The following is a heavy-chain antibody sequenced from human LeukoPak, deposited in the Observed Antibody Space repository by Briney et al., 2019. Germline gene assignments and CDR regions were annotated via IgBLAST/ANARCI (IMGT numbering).Heavy chain of an antibody. J-gene: IGHJ3*02. CDR1: GFTFSSYA. CDR2: ISGSGGST. V-gene: IGHV3-23*01. Sequence: PGVCLRLSCAASGFTFSSYAMSWVRQAPGKGLEWVSAISGSGGSTYYADSVKGRFTISRDNSKNTLYLQMNSLRAEDTAVYYCGGGIVVVTASNAFDIWGQGTMVTVSS. D-gene: IGHD2-21*02. CDR3: GGGIVVVTASNAFDI.